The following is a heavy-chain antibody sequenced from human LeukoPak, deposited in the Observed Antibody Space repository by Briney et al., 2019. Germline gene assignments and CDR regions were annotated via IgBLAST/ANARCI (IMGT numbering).Heavy chain of an antibody. CDR1: GGSISSSSYY. J-gene: IGHJ3*02. D-gene: IGHD5-18*01. V-gene: IGHV4-39*07. CDR2: IYYSGNT. Sequence: PSETLSLTCTVSGGSISSSSYYWGYIRQPPGKGLERIGSIYYSGNTYYNPSLKSRVTISVDTSKNQFSLKLSSVTAADTAVYYCARIITAMDVSAFDIWGQGTMVTVSS. CDR3: ARIITAMDVSAFDI.